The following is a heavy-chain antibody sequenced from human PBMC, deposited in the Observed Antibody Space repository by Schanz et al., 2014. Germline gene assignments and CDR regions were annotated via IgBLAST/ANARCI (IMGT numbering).Heavy chain of an antibody. D-gene: IGHD2-15*01. CDR3: SIDKQDSQSDDS. J-gene: IGHJ5*01. Sequence: AHLVESGGGVVQPGRSLRLSCAASGFTFSTYAMSWARQTPGKGLEWVSSITTGGNTYYRDSMKGRYIVSRDHSKNTPGLYKNRLRVDDTAVYYCSIDKQDSQSDDSWGKGTPVTVSS. V-gene: IGHV3-23*04. CDR1: GFTFSTYA. CDR2: ITTGGNT.